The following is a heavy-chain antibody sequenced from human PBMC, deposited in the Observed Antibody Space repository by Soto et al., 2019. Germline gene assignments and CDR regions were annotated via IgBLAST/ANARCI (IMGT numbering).Heavy chain of an antibody. CDR2: IYYSGST. J-gene: IGHJ4*02. CDR1: GGSVSSGSYY. CDR3: ARQGSDSSGSWMDY. V-gene: IGHV4-61*01. Sequence: SETLSLTCTVSGGSVSSGSYYWSWIRQPPGKGLEWIGYIYYSGSTNYNPSLKSRVTISGDRSKNQFSLKLRSVTAADTAVYYCARQGSDSSGSWMDYWGQGTLVTVSS. D-gene: IGHD3-22*01.